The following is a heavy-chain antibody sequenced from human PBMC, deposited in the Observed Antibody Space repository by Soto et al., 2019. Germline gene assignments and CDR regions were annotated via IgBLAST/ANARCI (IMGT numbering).Heavy chain of an antibody. Sequence: SVKVSCKAAGSTFTNYGRTWVRQAPGQGLEWMGGIIPIFGTANYAQKFQGRVTITADESTSTAYMELSSLRSEDTAVYYCARGSPEIIAVAPDAFDIWGQGTMVTVSS. CDR3: ARGSPEIIAVAPDAFDI. D-gene: IGHD6-19*01. J-gene: IGHJ3*02. CDR2: IIPIFGTA. V-gene: IGHV1-69*13. CDR1: GSTFTNYG.